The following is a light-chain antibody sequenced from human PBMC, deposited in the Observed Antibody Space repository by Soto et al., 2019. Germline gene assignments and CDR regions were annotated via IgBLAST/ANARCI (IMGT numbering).Light chain of an antibody. CDR2: GAS. CDR3: HQYNNWPRT. J-gene: IGKJ1*01. V-gene: IGKV3-15*01. Sequence: EIVMTQSPAALSVSPGERVTLSCRASQSVRNNLAWYQQKPGQAPSLLIYGASTRATGIPARFSGSGSGTEFTLTISSLQSEDFAVYFCHQYNNWPRTFGQGTKVDIK. CDR1: QSVRNN.